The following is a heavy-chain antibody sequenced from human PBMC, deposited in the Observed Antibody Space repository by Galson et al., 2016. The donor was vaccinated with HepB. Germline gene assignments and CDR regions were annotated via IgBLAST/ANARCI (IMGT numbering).Heavy chain of an antibody. CDR3: ANYLGYGSGRPGYFHS. D-gene: IGHD3-10*01. CDR2: ISAASNT. J-gene: IGHJ4*02. Sequence: CAASGFTFSSYAMSWVRQAPGKGLEWVSVISAASNTYYTDSVKGRFTISRDNSKTTLYLEMNSLRVEDTAVYFCANYLGYGSGRPGYFHSWGQGTLVTVSS. V-gene: IGHV3-23*01. CDR1: GFTFSSYA.